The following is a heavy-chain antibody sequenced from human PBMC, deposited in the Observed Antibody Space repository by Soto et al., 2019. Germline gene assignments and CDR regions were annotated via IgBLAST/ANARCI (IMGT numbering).Heavy chain of an antibody. CDR3: ARDMELGYCSGASCRDAFDI. J-gene: IGHJ3*02. Sequence: RASVKVSCKASGYTFIDYYIHWVRQAPGQGLEWMGCIDPGSGGTIYAQKFQGWVTMTRDTSVNTAYMEVSRLRSEDTAVYYCARDMELGYCSGASCRDAFDIWGQGPMVTVS. CDR1: GYTFIDYY. CDR2: IDPGSGGT. V-gene: IGHV1-2*04. D-gene: IGHD2-15*01.